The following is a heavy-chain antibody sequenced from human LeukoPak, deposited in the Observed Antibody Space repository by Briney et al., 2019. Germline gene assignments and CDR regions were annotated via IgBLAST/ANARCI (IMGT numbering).Heavy chain of an antibody. CDR2: INPNSGGT. J-gene: IGHJ6*03. D-gene: IGHD2-8*01. CDR1: GYTFTGYY. Sequence: GASVKVSCKASGYTFTGYYMHWVRQAPGQGLEWMGRINPNSGGTNYAQKFQGRVTMTRDTSISTAYMERSRLRSDDTAVYYCARGTYEFYYYMDVWGKGTTVTVSS. V-gene: IGHV1-2*06. CDR3: ARGTYEFYYYMDV.